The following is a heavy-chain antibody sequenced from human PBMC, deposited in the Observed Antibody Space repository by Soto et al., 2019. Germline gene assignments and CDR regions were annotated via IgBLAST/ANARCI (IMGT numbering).Heavy chain of an antibody. CDR1: GFTFDDYA. V-gene: IGHV3-9*01. J-gene: IGHJ6*02. Sequence: EVQLVESGGGLVQPGRSLRLSCAASGFTFDDYAMHWVRQAPGKGLEWVSGISWNSGSIDYADSVKGRFTISRDNAKNSLYLQMNSLRAEDTALYYCAKDQYYYCMDVWGQGTTVTVSS. CDR2: ISWNSGSI. CDR3: AKDQYYYCMDV.